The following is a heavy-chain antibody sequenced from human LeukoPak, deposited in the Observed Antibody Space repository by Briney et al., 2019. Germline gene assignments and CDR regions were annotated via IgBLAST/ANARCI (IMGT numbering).Heavy chain of an antibody. Sequence: GESLKISCKGSGYNFTSYWIGWVRQMPGKGLEWTGIIYPSDSDTRYSPSFQGQVTISADKSISTAYLQWSSLKASDTAMYYCARHTYSSGWSNYFDYWGQGTLVTVSS. D-gene: IGHD6-19*01. V-gene: IGHV5-51*01. CDR3: ARHTYSSGWSNYFDY. J-gene: IGHJ4*02. CDR2: IYPSDSDT. CDR1: GYNFTSYW.